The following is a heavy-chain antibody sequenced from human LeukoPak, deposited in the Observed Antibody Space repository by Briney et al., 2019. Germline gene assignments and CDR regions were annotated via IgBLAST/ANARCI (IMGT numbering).Heavy chain of an antibody. V-gene: IGHV4-4*02. CDR3: ASRLILGSSSRGGFDY. CDR1: GGSISSSNW. D-gene: IGHD6-6*01. J-gene: IGHJ4*02. CDR2: IYHSGST. Sequence: SETLSLTCAVSGGSISSSNWWSWVRQPPGKGLEWIGEIYHSGSTNYNPSLKSRVTISVDKSKNQFSLKLSSVTAADTAVYYCASRLILGSSSRGGFDYWGQGTLVTVSS.